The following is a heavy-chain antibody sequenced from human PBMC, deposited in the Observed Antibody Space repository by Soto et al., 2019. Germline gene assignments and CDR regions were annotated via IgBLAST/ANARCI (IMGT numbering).Heavy chain of an antibody. Sequence: LRTSCSAPGFKFSSYARSWVRQAPGRGLEWVSAISVSVGITYYADSVKGRFTISRDNSKNTLYLQMNSLRAEDTAVYYCAKIGGWGGNIFVVPAAMGYYYYVMDFWGQGTTVTVSS. D-gene: IGHD2-2*01. CDR1: GFKFSSYA. CDR2: ISVSVGIT. V-gene: IGHV3-23*01. CDR3: AKIGGWGGNIFVVPAAMGYYYYVMDF. J-gene: IGHJ6*02.